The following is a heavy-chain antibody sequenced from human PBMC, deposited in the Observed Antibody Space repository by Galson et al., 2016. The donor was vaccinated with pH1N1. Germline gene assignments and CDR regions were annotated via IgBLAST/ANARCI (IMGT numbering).Heavy chain of an antibody. CDR1: GYSFTSYW. CDR3: ARIGSDDPIYYYYMDV. J-gene: IGHJ6*03. CDR2: IYPGDSDT. Sequence: QSGAEVKKPGESLKISCKGSGYSFTSYWIAWVRQMPGKGLGWMGIIYPGDSDTRYSPSSQGQVTISADKSINTAYLQWSSLKASDTAMYYCARIGSDDPIYYYYMDVWGKGTTVTVSS. D-gene: IGHD2-21*01. V-gene: IGHV5-51*01.